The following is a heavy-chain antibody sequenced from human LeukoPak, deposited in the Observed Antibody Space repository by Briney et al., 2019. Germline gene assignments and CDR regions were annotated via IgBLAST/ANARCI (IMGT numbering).Heavy chain of an antibody. D-gene: IGHD2-15*01. CDR1: GYTFTSYS. J-gene: IGHJ4*02. CDR2: INAGNGNT. V-gene: IGHV1-3*01. CDR3: ARGIVVVVAATRLLDY. Sequence: GASVKVSCKASGYTFTSYSISWVRQAPGQGLEWMGWINAGNGNTKYSQKFQGRVTITRDTSASTAYMELSSLRSEDTAVYYCARGIVVVVAATRLLDYWGQGTLVTVSS.